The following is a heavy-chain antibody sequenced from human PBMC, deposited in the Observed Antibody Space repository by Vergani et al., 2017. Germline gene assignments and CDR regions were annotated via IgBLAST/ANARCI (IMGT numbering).Heavy chain of an antibody. CDR2: MSSTGTSS. D-gene: IGHD5-18*01. J-gene: IGHJ4*02. Sequence: QVQLQESGPRLLKPSQTLSLTCSVSGFSITSADTWWTWIRRSPGKGLEWIGCMSSTGTSSSYNPSLGDRPAISLDTSRNQFSLSLTSVTAADTAVYYCARHLRGYSYGVFDYWGQGREVTVSS. CDR3: ARHLRGYSYGVFDY. CDR1: GFSITSADTW. V-gene: IGHV4-30-4*08.